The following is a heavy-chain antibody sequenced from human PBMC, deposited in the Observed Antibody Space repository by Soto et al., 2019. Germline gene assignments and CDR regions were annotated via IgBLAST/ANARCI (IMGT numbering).Heavy chain of an antibody. CDR3: ARDPGGWSPEYYFDY. Sequence: QVQLVESGGGVVQPGRSLRLSCAASGFTFSSYGMHWVRQAPGKGLEWVAVIWYDGSNKYYADSVKGRFTISRDNSKNTLYLQMNSLRAEDTAVYYCARDPGGWSPEYYFDYWGQGTLVTVSS. CDR1: GFTFSSYG. CDR2: IWYDGSNK. D-gene: IGHD2-15*01. V-gene: IGHV3-33*01. J-gene: IGHJ4*02.